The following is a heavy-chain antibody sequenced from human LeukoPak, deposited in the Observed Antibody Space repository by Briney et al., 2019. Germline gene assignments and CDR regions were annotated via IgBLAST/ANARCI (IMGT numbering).Heavy chain of an antibody. CDR2: ISSSGTTI. D-gene: IGHD6-25*01. Sequence: PGGSLRLSCAASGFTFSDYYMSWIRQAPGKGLEWVPYISSSGTTIYYADSVEGRFTISRDNAKNSVYLQMNSLRGEDTAVYFCARDGSRGAFDIWGQGTMVSVSS. CDR3: ARDGSRGAFDI. J-gene: IGHJ3*02. V-gene: IGHV3-11*01. CDR1: GFTFSDYY.